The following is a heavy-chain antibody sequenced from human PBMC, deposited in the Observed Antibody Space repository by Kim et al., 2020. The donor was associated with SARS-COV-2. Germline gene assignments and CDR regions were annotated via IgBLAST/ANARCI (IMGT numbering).Heavy chain of an antibody. CDR3: VRGFVGSLQLWLRLWFAL. CDR1: GGSFSGYY. Sequence: SETLSLTCAVYGGSFSGYYWSWIRQPPGKGLEWIGEINHSGSTNYTPSLTSRFTISVNTSKKQFSLKLSPVSAADTAVYYCVRGFVGSLQLWLRLWFAL. J-gene: IGHJ5*02. CDR2: INHSGST. V-gene: IGHV4-34*01. D-gene: IGHD5-18*01.